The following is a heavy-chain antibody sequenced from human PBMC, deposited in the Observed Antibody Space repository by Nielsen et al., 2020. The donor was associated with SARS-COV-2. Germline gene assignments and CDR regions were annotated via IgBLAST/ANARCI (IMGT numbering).Heavy chain of an antibody. J-gene: IGHJ6*02. V-gene: IGHV4-59*01. CDR3: ARTGPDFWSGYWPYYYGMDV. Sequence: WIRQPPGKGLEWIGYIYYSGSTNYNPSLKSRVTMSVDTSKNQFSLKLSSVTAADTAVYYCARTGPDFWSGYWPYYYGMDVWGQGTTVTVSS. D-gene: IGHD3-3*01. CDR2: IYYSGST.